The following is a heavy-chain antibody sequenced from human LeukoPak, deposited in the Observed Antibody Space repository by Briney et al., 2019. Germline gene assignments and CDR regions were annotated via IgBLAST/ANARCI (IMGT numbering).Heavy chain of an antibody. V-gene: IGHV3-43D*03. CDR1: GFTFSDYG. CDR2: INWNGVST. Sequence: GGSLRLSCAASGFTFSDYGMHWVRQAPGKGLEWVSLINWNGVSTFYTDSVKGRFTISRDNTKNSLYLQMNSLRPEDTALYYCAKDKDYYSFDYWGQGTLVTVSS. J-gene: IGHJ4*02. CDR3: AKDKDYYSFDY. D-gene: IGHD4/OR15-4a*01.